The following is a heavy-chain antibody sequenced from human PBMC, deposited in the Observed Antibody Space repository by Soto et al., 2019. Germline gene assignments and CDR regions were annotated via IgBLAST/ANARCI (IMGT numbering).Heavy chain of an antibody. D-gene: IGHD1-1*01. CDR3: ARGRYGDY. Sequence: QVHLVQSGAEVKKPVASVKVSCQGSGYAFTTYGITWVRQAPGQGLEWMGWISAHNGNTNYAQKLQGRVTVTRDTSTSTAYMELRSLRYDDTAVYYCARGRYGDYWGQGAVVTVSS. V-gene: IGHV1-18*01. J-gene: IGHJ4*02. CDR1: GYAFTTYG. CDR2: ISAHNGNT.